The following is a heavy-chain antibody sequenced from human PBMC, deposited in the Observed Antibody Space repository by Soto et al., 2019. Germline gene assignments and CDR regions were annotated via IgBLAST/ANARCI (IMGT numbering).Heavy chain of an antibody. CDR1: GLPFISSG. V-gene: IGHV3-23*01. D-gene: IGHD2-21*02. J-gene: IGHJ1*01. Sequence: EAQLLESGGGLVQPGGSLRLSCAASGLPFISSGMTWVLQAPGKGLEWVSAFSGSGDTYNVDSLKGRFTISRDNAKSTLFLQMNSLRAEDTAVYYCATYGGDSGGFEYFKYWGQGTLVTVSS. CDR2: FSGSGDT. CDR3: ATYGGDSGGFEYFKY.